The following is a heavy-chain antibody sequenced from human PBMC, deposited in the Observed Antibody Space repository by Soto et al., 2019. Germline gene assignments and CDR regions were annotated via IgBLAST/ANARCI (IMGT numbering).Heavy chain of an antibody. J-gene: IGHJ4*02. CDR2: ISYDGNRK. Sequence: QVQLVESGGGVVQPGRSLRLSCAASGFTFSSYGMHWARQAPGEGLEWVAVISYDGNRKYYADSVKGRFTISRDFSKNPVDLHMNSLRVEDTAVYFCARKGYGGRWSRDYWGQGILVTVSS. CDR3: ARKGYGGRWSRDY. V-gene: IGHV3-30*03. CDR1: GFTFSSYG. D-gene: IGHD6-13*01.